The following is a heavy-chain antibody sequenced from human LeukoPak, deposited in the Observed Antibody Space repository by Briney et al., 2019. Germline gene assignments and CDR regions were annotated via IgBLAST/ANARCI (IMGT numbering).Heavy chain of an antibody. D-gene: IGHD3-3*01. V-gene: IGHV3-21*01. Sequence: GGSLRLSCAASGFTFSSYSMNWVRQAPGKGLEWVSSISSSSSYKYYADSVKGRFTISRDNAKNSLYLQMNSLRAEDTAVYYCARDIGGTPRFDYWGQGTLVTVSS. CDR2: ISSSSSYK. J-gene: IGHJ4*02. CDR3: ARDIGGTPRFDY. CDR1: GFTFSSYS.